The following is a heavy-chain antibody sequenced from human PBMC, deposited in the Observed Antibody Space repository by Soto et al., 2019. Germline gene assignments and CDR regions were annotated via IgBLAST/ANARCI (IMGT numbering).Heavy chain of an antibody. CDR3: AREGYNFGPFDY. J-gene: IGHJ4*02. V-gene: IGHV4-59*12. CDR1: GGSISSYY. D-gene: IGHD5-18*01. CDR2: IYYSGST. Sequence: SETLSLTCTVSGGSISSYYWSWIRQPPGKGLEWIGTIYYSGSTYYNPSLKSRVTISVDTSKNQFSLKLSSVTAADTAVYYCAREGYNFGPFDYWGQGALVTVSS.